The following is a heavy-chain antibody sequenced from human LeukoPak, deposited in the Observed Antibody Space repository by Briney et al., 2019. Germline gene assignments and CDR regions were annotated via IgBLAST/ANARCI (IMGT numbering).Heavy chain of an antibody. CDR3: ARDLGGWVGDPLAFDY. V-gene: IGHV3-48*03. J-gene: IGHJ4*02. CDR1: GFTSSSYE. Sequence: GGSLRLSCAASGFTSSSYEMNWVRQAPGKGLEWVSYISSSGSTIYYAGSVKGRLTISRDNAKNSLYLQMNSLRAEDTAVYYCARDLGGWVGDPLAFDYWGQGTLVTVSS. D-gene: IGHD3-10*01. CDR2: ISSSGSTI.